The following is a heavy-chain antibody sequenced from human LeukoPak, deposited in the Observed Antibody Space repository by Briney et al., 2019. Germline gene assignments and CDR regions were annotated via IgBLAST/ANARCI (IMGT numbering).Heavy chain of an antibody. CDR3: GLRCVSYYYEGIDF. V-gene: IGHV4-34*01. Sequence: SETQSPSSAVYGGSSSGYTCMGSRQPPGKGLEWIGEINHSGSTNYNPSLKSRVTISVETSKNQFSLKVSSVTAADTAVYYCGLRCVSYYYEGIDFWGQGILVTVSS. J-gene: IGHJ4*02. CDR2: INHSGST. CDR1: GGSSSGYT. D-gene: IGHD3-22*01.